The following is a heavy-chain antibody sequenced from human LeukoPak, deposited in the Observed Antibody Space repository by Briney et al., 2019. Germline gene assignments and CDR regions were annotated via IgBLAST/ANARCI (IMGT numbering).Heavy chain of an antibody. J-gene: IGHJ4*02. Sequence: GGSLRLSCTASGFTVSSNYMSWVRQAPGKGLEWVSVIYSGGSTYYADSVKGRFTISRDNSKNTLYLQMNSLRAEDTAVYYCAKDRVTAAGYYFDYWGQGTLVTVSS. V-gene: IGHV3-53*05. CDR2: IYSGGST. D-gene: IGHD6-13*01. CDR3: AKDRVTAAGYYFDY. CDR1: GFTVSSNY.